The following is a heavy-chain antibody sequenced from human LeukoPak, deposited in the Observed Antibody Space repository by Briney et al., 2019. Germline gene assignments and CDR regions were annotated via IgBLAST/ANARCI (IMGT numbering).Heavy chain of an antibody. Sequence: SETLSLTCTVSGYSISSGYYWGWIRQPPGKGLEWIGSIYHSGSTYYNPSLKSRVTISVDTSKNQFSLKLSSVTAADTAVYYCARHQIRDTAMAKGPDYYFDYWGQGTLVTVSS. CDR2: IYHSGST. CDR3: ARHQIRDTAMAKGPDYYFDY. V-gene: IGHV4-38-2*02. J-gene: IGHJ4*02. CDR1: GYSISSGYY. D-gene: IGHD5-18*01.